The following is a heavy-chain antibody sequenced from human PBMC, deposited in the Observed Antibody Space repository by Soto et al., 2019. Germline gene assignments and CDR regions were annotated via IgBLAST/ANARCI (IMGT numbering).Heavy chain of an antibody. J-gene: IGHJ3*02. CDR2: INAGNGNT. V-gene: IGHV1-3*01. CDR1: GYTFTSYA. CDR3: ARVSKVILRNDAFDI. D-gene: IGHD2-21*01. Sequence: GASVKVSCKASGYTFTSYAMHWVRQAPGQRLEWMGWINAGNGNTKYSQKFQGRVTITRDTSASTAYMELSSLRSEDTAVYYCARVSKVILRNDAFDIWGQGTMVTVSS.